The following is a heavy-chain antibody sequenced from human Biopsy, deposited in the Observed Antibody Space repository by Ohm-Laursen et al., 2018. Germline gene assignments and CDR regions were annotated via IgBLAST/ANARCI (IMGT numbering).Heavy chain of an antibody. CDR3: ARGSNDFGGLYFPR. CDR2: ISYTGYT. J-gene: IGHJ4*02. CDR1: GGPFTGHY. V-gene: IGHV4-59*11. D-gene: IGHD4-23*01. Sequence: SETLSFTCTVSGGPFTGHYWSWIRPPPGKGLEWIGHISYTGYTSYNASLKSRVTISVDTSRNLFSLRLSSLTAADTAVYYCARGSNDFGGLYFPRWGQGTLLTVSS.